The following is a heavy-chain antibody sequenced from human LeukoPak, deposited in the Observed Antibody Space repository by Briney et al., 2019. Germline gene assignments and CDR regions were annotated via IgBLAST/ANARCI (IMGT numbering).Heavy chain of an antibody. CDR2: ISSNGGST. CDR3: ARARYSGYDSDY. CDR1: GFTFSSYA. D-gene: IGHD5-12*01. J-gene: IGHJ4*02. V-gene: IGHV3-64*01. Sequence: GGSLRLSCAASGFTFSSYAMYWVRQAPGKGLEYVSAISSNGGSTYYANSVKGRFTISRDNSKNTLYLQMGSLRAEDMAVYYCARARYSGYDSDYWGQGTLVTVSS.